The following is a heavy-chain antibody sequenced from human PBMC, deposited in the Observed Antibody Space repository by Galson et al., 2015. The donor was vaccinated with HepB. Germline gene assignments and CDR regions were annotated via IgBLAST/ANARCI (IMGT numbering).Heavy chain of an antibody. J-gene: IGHJ4*02. CDR1: GGTFSSYA. D-gene: IGHD3-10*01. Sequence: SVKVSCKASGGTFSSYAISWVRQAPGQGLEWMGGIIPIFGTANYAQKFQGRVTITADEFTSTAYMELSSLRSEDTAVYYCARDPYYYGSGLFDYWGQGTLVTVSS. CDR3: ARDPYYYGSGLFDY. V-gene: IGHV1-69*13. CDR2: IIPIFGTA.